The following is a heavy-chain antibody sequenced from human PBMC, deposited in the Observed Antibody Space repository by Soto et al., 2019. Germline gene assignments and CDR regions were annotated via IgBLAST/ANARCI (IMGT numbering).Heavy chain of an antibody. J-gene: IGHJ4*02. V-gene: IGHV3-23*01. CDR3: AKTGGYHIATGPDY. D-gene: IGHD1-1*01. CDR1: GFTFSSYA. Sequence: PGGSLRLSCAASGFTFSSYAMSWVRQAPGKGLEWVSAISGSGGSTYYADSVKGRFTISRDNSKNTLYLQMNSLRAEDTAVYYCAKTGGYHIATGPDYWGQGTLVTVSS. CDR2: ISGSGGST.